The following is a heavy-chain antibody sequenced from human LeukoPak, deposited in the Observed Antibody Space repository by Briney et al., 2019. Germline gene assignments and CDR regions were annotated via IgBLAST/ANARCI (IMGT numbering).Heavy chain of an antibody. Sequence: PGGSLRLSCAASGFTFDDYGMSWVRQAPGKGLEWVSGINWNGGSTGYADSVKGRFTISRDNAKNSLYLQMNSLRAEDTALYYCARDQDEAAAGSGNWFDPWGQGTLVTVSS. V-gene: IGHV3-20*04. D-gene: IGHD6-13*01. CDR3: ARDQDEAAAGSGNWFDP. CDR1: GFTFDDYG. J-gene: IGHJ5*02. CDR2: INWNGGST.